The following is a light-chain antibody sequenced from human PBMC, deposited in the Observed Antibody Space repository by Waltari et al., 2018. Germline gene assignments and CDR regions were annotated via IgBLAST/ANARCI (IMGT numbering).Light chain of an antibody. V-gene: IGKV3-15*01. CDR3: QQYNQWPPIT. Sequence: EIMMTQSPASLSVSPGDRVMLSCRASESVRSNLAWYQQKPGQSPRMIVYGASMRATGVPARFSGSGFGTDFTLTITSLQSEDDAVYFCQQYNQWPPITFGGGTRVEI. J-gene: IGKJ4*01. CDR1: ESVRSN. CDR2: GAS.